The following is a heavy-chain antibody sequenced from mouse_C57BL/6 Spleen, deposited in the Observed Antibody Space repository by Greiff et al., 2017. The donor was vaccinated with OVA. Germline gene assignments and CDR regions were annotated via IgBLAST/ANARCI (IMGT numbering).Heavy chain of an antibody. CDR2: IYPGDGDT. D-gene: IGHD4-1*01. CDR1: GYAFSSSW. Sequence: VKLVESGPELVKPGASVKISCKASGYAFSSSWMNWVKQRPGKGLEWIGRIYPGDGDTNYKGKFKGKATLTADKSSSTAYMQLSSLTSEDSAVYFCALTGTNGFAYWGQGTLVTVSA. CDR3: ALTGTNGFAY. J-gene: IGHJ3*01. V-gene: IGHV1-82*01.